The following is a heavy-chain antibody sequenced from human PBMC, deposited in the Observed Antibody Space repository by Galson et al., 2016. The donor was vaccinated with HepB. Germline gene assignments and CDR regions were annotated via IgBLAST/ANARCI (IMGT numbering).Heavy chain of an antibody. CDR2: IVVGSGNT. D-gene: IGHD3-3*01. V-gene: IGHV1-58*01. Sequence: SCKASGFSFSSSAVHWVRQTRGQRLEWIGWIVVGSGNTNYAQKFQERVTITRVLSSGTAYMELSSLRSEDTAVYYCAGYDFWSGYYGYYFDNWGQGTLATVSS. CDR1: GFSFSSSA. J-gene: IGHJ4*02. CDR3: AGYDFWSGYYGYYFDN.